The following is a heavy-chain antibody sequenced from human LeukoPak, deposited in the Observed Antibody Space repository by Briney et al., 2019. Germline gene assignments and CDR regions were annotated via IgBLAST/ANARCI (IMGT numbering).Heavy chain of an antibody. Sequence: PSETLSLTCTVSGGSITTDCWIWIRQPPGKGLEWIAYIYSSGMTKYNPSLKSRGTIPVDPSKNQLSLKLNSVTAADTAVYYCARRTPGPQLDEYVAYYFDLWGQGTLVTVSS. J-gene: IGHJ4*02. CDR1: GGSITTDC. D-gene: IGHD3/OR15-3a*01. V-gene: IGHV4-4*09. CDR2: IYSSGMT. CDR3: ARRTPGPQLDEYVAYYFDL.